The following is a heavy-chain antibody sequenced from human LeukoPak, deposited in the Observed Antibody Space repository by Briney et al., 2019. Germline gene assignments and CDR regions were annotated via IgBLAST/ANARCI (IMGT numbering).Heavy chain of an antibody. CDR3: ARRGITYSNSFFGH. CDR2: IFYSGST. V-gene: IGHV4-39*01. Sequence: SETLSLTCTVSGDSIGGSSYYWAWVRQPPGKGLGWIGSIFYSGSTYYNPPLKSRVTISVDTSKNQFSLNVYSVTAADTATYYCARRGITYSNSFFGHWGQGTLVTVSS. CDR1: GDSIGGSSYY. D-gene: IGHD6-13*01. J-gene: IGHJ4*02.